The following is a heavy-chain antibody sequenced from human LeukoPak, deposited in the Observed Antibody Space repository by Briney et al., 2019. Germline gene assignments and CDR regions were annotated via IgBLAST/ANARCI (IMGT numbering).Heavy chain of an antibody. CDR1: GFTFSSYS. J-gene: IGHJ4*02. Sequence: GGPLRLSCAASGFTFSSYSMNWARQAPGKGLEWVSSISSSSYIYYADSVKGRFTISRDNAKNSLYLQMNSLRAEDTAVYYCARDQEGKYYYGSGSPPGVDYWGQGTLVTVSS. CDR3: ARDQEGKYYYGSGSPPGVDY. CDR2: ISSSSYI. V-gene: IGHV3-21*01. D-gene: IGHD3-10*01.